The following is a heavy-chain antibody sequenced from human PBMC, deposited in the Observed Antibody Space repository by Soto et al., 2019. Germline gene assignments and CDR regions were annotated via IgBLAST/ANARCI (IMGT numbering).Heavy chain of an antibody. Sequence: QVQLAESGGGVVQPGRSLGLSCAASGFTFSIYVMHWVRQAPGKGLEWVALISYDGNKKYYIDSVKGRFTISRDNSKNTLNLQMNSLRADDTAVYYCARSRVGGVIVHGYNYGMDVWGQGTTVTVSS. CDR3: ARSRVGGVIVHGYNYGMDV. D-gene: IGHD3-16*02. CDR2: ISYDGNKK. V-gene: IGHV3-30*03. CDR1: GFTFSIYV. J-gene: IGHJ6*02.